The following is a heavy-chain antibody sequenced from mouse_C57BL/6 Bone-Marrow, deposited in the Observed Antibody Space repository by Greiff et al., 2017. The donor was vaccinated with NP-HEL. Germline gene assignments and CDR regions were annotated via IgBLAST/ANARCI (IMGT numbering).Heavy chain of an antibody. D-gene: IGHD1-1*01. Sequence: VKVVESGAELARPGASVKLSCKASGYTFTSYGISWVKQRTGQGLEWIGEIYPRSGNTYYNEKFKGKATLTADKSSSTAYMELRSLTSEDSAVYFCSYYYGSSYAMDYWGQGTSVTVSS. CDR2: IYPRSGNT. J-gene: IGHJ4*01. V-gene: IGHV1-81*01. CDR1: GYTFTSYG. CDR3: SYYYGSSYAMDY.